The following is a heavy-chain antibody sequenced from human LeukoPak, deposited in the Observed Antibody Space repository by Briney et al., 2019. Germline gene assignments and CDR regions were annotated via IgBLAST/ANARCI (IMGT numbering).Heavy chain of an antibody. J-gene: IGHJ4*02. CDR3: ARGFVDDYGAHVRDPQDPTWPEDFDY. D-gene: IGHD4-17*01. Sequence: PGGSLRLSCAASGFTFSDYYMSWIRQAPGKGLEWVSYISSSGSTIYYADSVKGRFTISRDNAKNSLYLQMNSLRAEDTAVYYCARGFVDDYGAHVRDPQDPTWPEDFDYWGQGTLVTVSS. CDR1: GFTFSDYY. CDR2: ISSSGSTI. V-gene: IGHV3-11*04.